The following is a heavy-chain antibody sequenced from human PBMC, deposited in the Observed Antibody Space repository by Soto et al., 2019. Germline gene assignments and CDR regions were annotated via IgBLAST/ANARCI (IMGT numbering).Heavy chain of an antibody. CDR3: AKEEGNCGSYLDY. CDR2: ISCDGGRT. J-gene: IGHJ4*02. D-gene: IGHD1-26*01. CDR1: GFTFDDYA. V-gene: IGHV3-43D*03. Sequence: GGSLRLSCAASGFTFDDYAMHWARQAPGKGLEWVSLISCDGGRTYYADSVKGRFTISRDNSKNSLYLQVNSLRAEDTALYYCAKEEGNCGSYLDYWGQGTLVPVSS.